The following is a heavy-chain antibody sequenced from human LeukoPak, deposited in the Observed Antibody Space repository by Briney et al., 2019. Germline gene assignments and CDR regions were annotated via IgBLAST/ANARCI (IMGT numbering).Heavy chain of an antibody. J-gene: IGHJ4*02. V-gene: IGHV3-23*01. D-gene: IGHD6-13*01. Sequence: AGGALRISCEASGFTFSSHGMHWVRQAPGKGLEWVSAISGSGGSTYYADSVKGRFTISRDNSKNTLYLQMNSLRAEDTAVYYCAKLIAAADLDYWGQGTLVTVSS. CDR2: ISGSGGST. CDR1: GFTFSSHG. CDR3: AKLIAAADLDY.